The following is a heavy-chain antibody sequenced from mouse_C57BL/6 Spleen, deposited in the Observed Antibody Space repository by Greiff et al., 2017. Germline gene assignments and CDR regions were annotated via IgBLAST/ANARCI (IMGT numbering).Heavy chain of an antibody. CDR2: IHPNSGST. CDR1: GYTFTSYW. J-gene: IGHJ3*01. V-gene: IGHV1-64*01. Sequence: VQLQQPGAELVKPGASVKLSCKASGYTFTSYWMHWVKQRPGQGLEWIGMIHPNSGSTNYNEKFKSKATLTVDKSSSTAYMQLSSLTSEDSAVYYCARLGYYGYDEFAYWGQGTLVTVSA. CDR3: ARLGYYGYDEFAY. D-gene: IGHD2-2*01.